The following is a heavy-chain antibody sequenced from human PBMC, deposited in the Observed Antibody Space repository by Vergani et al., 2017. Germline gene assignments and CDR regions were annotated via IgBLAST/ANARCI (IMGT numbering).Heavy chain of an antibody. CDR3: AREWFGELQGSSYYYSMDV. Sequence: QVQLQESGPGLVKPSETLSLTCTVSGGSISSYYWSWIRQPAGKGLEWIGRIYTSGSTNYNPSLKSRVTMSVDTSKNQFSLKLSSVTAADTAVYYCAREWFGELQGSSYYYSMDVWGQGTTVTVSS. J-gene: IGHJ6*02. V-gene: IGHV4-4*07. CDR1: GGSISSYY. D-gene: IGHD3-10*01. CDR2: IYTSGST.